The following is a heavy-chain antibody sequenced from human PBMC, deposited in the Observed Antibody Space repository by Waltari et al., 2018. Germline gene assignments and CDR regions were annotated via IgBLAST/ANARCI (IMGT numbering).Heavy chain of an antibody. CDR2: INQDGSQK. CDR3: TTLARGESGDY. D-gene: IGHD3-10*01. J-gene: IGHJ4*02. V-gene: IGHV3-7*01. CDR1: GFPFNTYW. Sequence: EVQLVESGGGFVQPGGSLRLSCAASGFPFNTYWMKWIRQAPGKGLEWVANINQDGSQKFYVDSVTGRFTVSRDNAQNSLYLQMNNLRAEDTAVYYCTTLARGESGDYWGQGTLVTVSS.